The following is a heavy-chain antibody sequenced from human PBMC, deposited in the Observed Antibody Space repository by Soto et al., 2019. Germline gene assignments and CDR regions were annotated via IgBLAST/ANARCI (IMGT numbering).Heavy chain of an antibody. CDR3: ASSKYYDFWSGYYSRGYCDY. CDR1: GGSFSGYY. D-gene: IGHD3-3*01. V-gene: IGHV4-34*01. J-gene: IGHJ4*02. CDR2: INHSGST. Sequence: PSETLSLTCAVYGGSFSGYYWSWIRQPPGKGLEWIGEINHSGSTNYNPSLKSRVTISVDTSKNQFSLKLSSVTAADTAVYYCASSKYYDFWSGYYSRGYCDYWGQGTLVTGAS.